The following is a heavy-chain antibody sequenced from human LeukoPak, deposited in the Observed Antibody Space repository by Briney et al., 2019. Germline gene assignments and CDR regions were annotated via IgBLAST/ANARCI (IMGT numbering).Heavy chain of an antibody. J-gene: IGHJ1*01. Sequence: PGGSLRLSCAASGFTFSSYSMNWVRQAPGKGLEWVSSITSSSSYIYYADSVKGRFTISRDNAKNSLFLQMNSLRAEDTAVYYCARVFWSYSNYEYFQHWGQGTLVTVSS. CDR2: ITSSSSYI. CDR1: GFTFSSYS. CDR3: ARVFWSYSNYEYFQH. V-gene: IGHV3-21*01. D-gene: IGHD4-11*01.